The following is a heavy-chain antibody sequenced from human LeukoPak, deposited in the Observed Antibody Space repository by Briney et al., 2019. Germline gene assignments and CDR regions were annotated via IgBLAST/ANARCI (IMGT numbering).Heavy chain of an antibody. V-gene: IGHV3-9*01. J-gene: IGHJ6*02. D-gene: IGHD2-15*01. Sequence: GGSLRLSCAASGFTFDDYAMHWVRQAPGKGLEWVSGISWNSGSIGYADSVKGRFTISRDNAKNSLYLQMNSLRAEDTALYYCAKDYCSGGSCYYYYGMDVWGQGTTVTVSS. CDR1: GFTFDDYA. CDR3: AKDYCSGGSCYYYYGMDV. CDR2: ISWNSGSI.